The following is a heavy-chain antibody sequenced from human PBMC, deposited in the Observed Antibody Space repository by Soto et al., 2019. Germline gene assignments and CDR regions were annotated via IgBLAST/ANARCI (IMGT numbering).Heavy chain of an antibody. CDR3: ARKGAAAVHYYYYYYVMGV. J-gene: IGHJ6*02. D-gene: IGHD6-13*01. V-gene: IGHV1-18*01. Sequence: VNVSYKASGYSFNHQGIRGVRQAPVHRLEGMGWISAYNGNTNYAQKLQGRVTMTTDTSTSTAYMELRSLRSDDTAVYYCARKGAAAVHYYYYYYVMGVWGQGTTGTVSS. CDR2: ISAYNGNT. CDR1: GYSFNHQG.